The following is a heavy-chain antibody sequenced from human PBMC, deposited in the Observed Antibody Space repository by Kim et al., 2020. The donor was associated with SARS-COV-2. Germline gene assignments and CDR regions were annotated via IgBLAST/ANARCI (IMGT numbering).Heavy chain of an antibody. CDR1: GFTFNNYA. Sequence: GGSLRLSCGASGFTFNNYAMHWVRQAQGKGLEWVAVISYDGSIKYYADSVKGQFTVSRDSSHNTLYLQMRGLRPEDTALYNCAKSSDFFWFKKGMNAFD. V-gene: IGHV3-30*18. J-gene: IGHJ3*01. CDR2: ISYDGSIK. D-gene: IGHD2-21*02. CDR3: AKSSDFFWFKKGMNAFD.